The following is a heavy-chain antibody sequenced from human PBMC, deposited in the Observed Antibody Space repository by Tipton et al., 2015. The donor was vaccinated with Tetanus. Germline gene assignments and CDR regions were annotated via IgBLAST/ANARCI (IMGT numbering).Heavy chain of an antibody. D-gene: IGHD2-15*01. CDR3: AKEGECSGGSCFSGDFDN. Sequence: SLRLSCAASGFIFSSYGIHWVRQAPGKGLEWVAVSWYDGTDKYYADSVKGRFTISRDNSKNTLYLQMNSLRAGDTAVYYCAKEGECSGGSCFSGDFDNWGQGTQVTASS. CDR1: GFIFSSYG. V-gene: IGHV3-33*06. J-gene: IGHJ4*02. CDR2: SWYDGTDK.